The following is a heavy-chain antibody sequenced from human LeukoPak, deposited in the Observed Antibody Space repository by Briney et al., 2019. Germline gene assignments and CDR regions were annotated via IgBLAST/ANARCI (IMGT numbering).Heavy chain of an antibody. D-gene: IGHD6-19*01. CDR1: GFTFSSYS. V-gene: IGHV3-21*01. Sequence: GGSLRLSCAASGFTFSSYSMNWVRQAPGKGLEWVSSISSSSSYIYYADSVKGRFTISRDNAKNSLYLQMNSLRAEDTAVYYCAREQAVAGTYYDAFDIWGQGTMVTVSS. CDR2: ISSSSSYI. J-gene: IGHJ3*02. CDR3: AREQAVAGTYYDAFDI.